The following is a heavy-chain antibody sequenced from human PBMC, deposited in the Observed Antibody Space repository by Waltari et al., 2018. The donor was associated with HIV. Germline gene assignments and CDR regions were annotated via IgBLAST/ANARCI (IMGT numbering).Heavy chain of an antibody. CDR3: ARGLYYDSSGYYSDAFDI. CDR1: GGSFSGYY. CDR2: INHSGST. J-gene: IGHJ3*02. V-gene: IGHV4-34*01. Sequence: QVQLQQWGAGLLKPSETLSLTCAVYGGSFSGYYWSWIRQPPGTGLEWIGEINHSGSTNYNPSLKSRVTISVDTSKNQFSLKLSSVTAADTAVYYCARGLYYDSSGYYSDAFDIWGQGTMVTVSS. D-gene: IGHD3-22*01.